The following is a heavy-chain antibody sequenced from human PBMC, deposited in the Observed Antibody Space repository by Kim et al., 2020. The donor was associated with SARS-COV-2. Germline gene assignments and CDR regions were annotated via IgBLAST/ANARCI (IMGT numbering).Heavy chain of an antibody. CDR1: GYSFTSYW. CDR3: ARHDLLNVGYYESSGYYAPADVESYYYYGMDV. Sequence: GESLKISCKGSGYSFTSYWIGWVRQMPGKGLEWMGIIYPGDSDTRYSPSFQGQVTISADKSISTAYLQWSSLKASDTAMYYCARHDLLNVGYYESSGYYAPADVESYYYYGMDVWGQRTTVTVSS. CDR2: IYPGDSDT. V-gene: IGHV5-51*01. J-gene: IGHJ6*02. D-gene: IGHD3-22*01.